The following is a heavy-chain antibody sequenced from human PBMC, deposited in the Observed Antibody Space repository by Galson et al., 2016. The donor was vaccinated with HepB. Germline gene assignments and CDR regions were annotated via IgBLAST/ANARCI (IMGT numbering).Heavy chain of an antibody. D-gene: IGHD3-22*01. J-gene: IGHJ2*01. CDR2: ISYDGSYN. Sequence: SLRLSCAASGFTFISYAMHWVRQAPGKGLEWVAVISYDGSYNYYADSVKGRFTVSRDNSKNTLYLQMNSLTTEDTAVYYCAIDLGVDSSGYYEGGGGAFDLWGRGTLVTVSS. V-gene: IGHV3-30*04. CDR3: AIDLGVDSSGYYEGGGGAFDL. CDR1: GFTFISYA.